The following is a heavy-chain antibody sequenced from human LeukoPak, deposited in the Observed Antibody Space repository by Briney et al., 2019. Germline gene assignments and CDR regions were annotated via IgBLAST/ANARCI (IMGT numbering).Heavy chain of an antibody. CDR3: ARGDFCSKSNCYLRPMDV. CDR1: GGSISDYY. Sequence: SEALSLTCTVSGGSISDYYWNWIRQPPGKGLEWIGYIYYSGSTTYNPSLKSRVTMSVDTAKNQFSLKLRSVTAADTAVYFCARGDFCSKSNCYLRPMDVWGKGTTVTVSS. J-gene: IGHJ6*03. CDR2: IYYSGST. D-gene: IGHD3-3*01. V-gene: IGHV4-59*01.